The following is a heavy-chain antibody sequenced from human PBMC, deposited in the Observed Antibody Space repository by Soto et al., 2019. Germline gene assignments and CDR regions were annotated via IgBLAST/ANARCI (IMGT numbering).Heavy chain of an antibody. D-gene: IGHD6-25*01. CDR1: GYSFTNHW. J-gene: IGHJ4*02. V-gene: IGHV5-10-1*01. Sequence: GESLKISCKGSGYSFTNHWISWVRQMPGKGLDWMGRIDPSDSYTNYSPSFQGHVTISADKSISTAYLQWNTLQASDTAVYYCVRQGDRGYYRPLDYWGQGPRVTVSS. CDR2: IDPSDSYT. CDR3: VRQGDRGYYRPLDY.